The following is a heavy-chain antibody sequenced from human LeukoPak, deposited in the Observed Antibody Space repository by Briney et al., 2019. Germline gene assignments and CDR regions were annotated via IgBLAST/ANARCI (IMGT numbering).Heavy chain of an antibody. CDR1: GDSVTSAGYF. Sequence: SQTLSLTCTVSGDSVTSAGYFWTWIRQHPGKGLEWIGYISNSGTTSYNPSLKSRVSISVDTSDNLFSLSLRSVTAADTAVYYCARGTMMVGPWGQGTQVTVSS. J-gene: IGHJ5*02. CDR2: ISNSGTT. D-gene: IGHD3-22*01. CDR3: ARGTMMVGP. V-gene: IGHV4-31*03.